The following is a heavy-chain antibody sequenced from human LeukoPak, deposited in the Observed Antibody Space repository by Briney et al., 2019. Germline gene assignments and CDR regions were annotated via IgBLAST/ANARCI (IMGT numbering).Heavy chain of an antibody. CDR3: AGGAGFLIDY. CDR1: GSTFSNYW. D-gene: IGHD2/OR15-2a*01. Sequence: GSLRFSCAASGSTFSNYWMNWVRQAPGKGPEWVAIIKKDGSEKYYVDSVKGRFTISRDNAKNSLYLQMNSLRADDTAVYFCAGGAGFLIDYWGQGALVTVSS. CDR2: IKKDGSEK. V-gene: IGHV3-7*01. J-gene: IGHJ4*02.